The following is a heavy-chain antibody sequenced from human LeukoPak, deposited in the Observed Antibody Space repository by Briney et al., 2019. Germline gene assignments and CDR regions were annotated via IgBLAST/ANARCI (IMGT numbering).Heavy chain of an antibody. J-gene: IGHJ4*02. Sequence: PGGSLRLSCAASGFTVSSNYVSWVRQAPGRGLEWVSVIYRDGSTYYADSVKGRFTISRDNSKNTLYLQMNSLRADDTALYYCARAGTPYYSENWGQGTLVTVSS. V-gene: IGHV3-53*01. CDR2: IYRDGST. CDR3: ARAGTPYYSEN. D-gene: IGHD3-22*01. CDR1: GFTVSSNY.